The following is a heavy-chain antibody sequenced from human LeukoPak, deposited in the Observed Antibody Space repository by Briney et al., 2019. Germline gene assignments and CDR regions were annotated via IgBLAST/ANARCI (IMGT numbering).Heavy chain of an antibody. Sequence: GGSLRLSCAASGFTFDDYAMHWVRQAPGKGPEWVSGISWNSGSIGYADSVKGRFTISRDNAKNSLYLQMNSLRAEDTALYYCASGYYYDSSGYYSNLGYWGQGTLVTVSS. J-gene: IGHJ4*02. CDR2: ISWNSGSI. D-gene: IGHD3-22*01. V-gene: IGHV3-9*01. CDR3: ASGYYYDSSGYYSNLGY. CDR1: GFTFDDYA.